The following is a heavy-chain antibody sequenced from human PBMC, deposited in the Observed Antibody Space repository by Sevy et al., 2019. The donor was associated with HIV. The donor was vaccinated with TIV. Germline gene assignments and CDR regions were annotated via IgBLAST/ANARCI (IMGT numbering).Heavy chain of an antibody. D-gene: IGHD3-3*01. J-gene: IGHJ5*02. V-gene: IGHV4-34*01. CDR1: GGSFSGYC. CDR3: ARGLDFWRGSHPPNWFDP. CDR2: INGSGST. Sequence: SETLSLTCAVYGGSFSGYCWTWIRQSPGKGLEWIGEINGSGSTKYNPSLESRVAISVDTSKNQFSLKWTSVTAADTAVYYCARGLDFWRGSHPPNWFDPWGQGTLVTVSS.